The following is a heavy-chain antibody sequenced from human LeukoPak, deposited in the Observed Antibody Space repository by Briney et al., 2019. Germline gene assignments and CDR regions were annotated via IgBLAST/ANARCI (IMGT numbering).Heavy chain of an antibody. V-gene: IGHV3-21*01. CDR2: ISYRSSPI. CDR1: GFTFSDCD. Sequence: GGSLRLSCTASGFTFSDCDMSWVRQAPGKGLEWVSSISYRSSPIYYADSVKGRFTISRDNAKNSLYLQMDSLRAGDTAVYYCARAYPPLRTATAGDQWGQGTLVTVSS. CDR3: ARAYPPLRTATAGDQ. J-gene: IGHJ4*02. D-gene: IGHD4-11*01.